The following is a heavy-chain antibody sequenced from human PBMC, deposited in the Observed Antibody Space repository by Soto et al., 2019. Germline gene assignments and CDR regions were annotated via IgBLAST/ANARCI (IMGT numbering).Heavy chain of an antibody. CDR3: ARVPDR. CDR1: GSSISSGGYS. J-gene: IGHJ5*02. Sequence: SETLCLTCAFSGSSISSGGYSWSWIRQPPGKGLEWIGYIYHSGSTYYNPSLKSRVTISVDRSKNQFSLKLSSVTAADTAVYYCARVPDRWGQGTLVTVSS. CDR2: IYHSGST. V-gene: IGHV4-30-2*01. D-gene: IGHD2-2*01.